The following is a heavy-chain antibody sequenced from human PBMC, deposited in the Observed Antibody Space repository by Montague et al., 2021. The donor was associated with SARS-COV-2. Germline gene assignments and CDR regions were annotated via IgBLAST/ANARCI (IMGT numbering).Heavy chain of an antibody. J-gene: IGHJ4*02. Sequence: SETLSLTCAVYGGSFSDYYWSWIRQPPEKGLEWIGEINHRGTSKYNTSLKSRVSISLDTSKNQFSLYLSSVTAADTAVYYCARGRLHFNMIVVVMTGGEYYFDYWGQGTLVTVSS. CDR3: ARGRLHFNMIVVVMTGGEYYFDY. V-gene: IGHV4-34*01. CDR1: GGSFSDYY. CDR2: INHRGTS. D-gene: IGHD3-22*01.